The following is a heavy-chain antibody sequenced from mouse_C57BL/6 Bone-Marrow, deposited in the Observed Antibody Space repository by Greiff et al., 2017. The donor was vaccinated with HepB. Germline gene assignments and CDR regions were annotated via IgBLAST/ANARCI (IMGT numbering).Heavy chain of an antibody. CDR2: INPSTGGT. Sequence: LQQSGPELVKPGASVKISCKASGYSFTGYYMNWVKQSPEKSLEWIGEINPSTGGTTYNQKFKAKATLTVDKSSSTAYMQLKSLTSEDSAVYYCARSRYYDDYWGQGTTLTVSS. V-gene: IGHV1-42*01. CDR3: ARSRYYDDY. J-gene: IGHJ2*01. CDR1: GYSFTGYY.